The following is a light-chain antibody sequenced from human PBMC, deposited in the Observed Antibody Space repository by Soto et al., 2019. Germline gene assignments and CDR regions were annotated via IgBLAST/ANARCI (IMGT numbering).Light chain of an antibody. J-gene: IGLJ3*02. CDR2: YDD. CDR1: SSNIGNNA. CDR3: AAWDDSLNGPGV. V-gene: IGLV1-36*01. Sequence: QAVVTQPPSVSEAPRQRVTISCSGSSSNIGNNAVNWYQQLPGKAPKLLIYYDDLLPSGVSDRFSGSKSGTSASLAISGLQSEDEADYYCAAWDDSLNGPGVFGGGTQLTVL.